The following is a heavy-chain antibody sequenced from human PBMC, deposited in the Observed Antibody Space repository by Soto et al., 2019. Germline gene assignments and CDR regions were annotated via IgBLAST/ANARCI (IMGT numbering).Heavy chain of an antibody. V-gene: IGHV4-38-2*01. CDR2: MYHSGIT. Sequence: SETLSLTCAVSGYSIRSGYSWGWIRQPPGKGLEWIGSMYHSGITYYNLSLKSRVTISVDTSKNQLSLKLSSATAADTAVYYCARSMYSTSAQLYYGMDVWGQGTTVTVSS. CDR3: ARSMYSTSAQLYYGMDV. CDR1: GYSIRSGYS. J-gene: IGHJ6*02. D-gene: IGHD6-6*01.